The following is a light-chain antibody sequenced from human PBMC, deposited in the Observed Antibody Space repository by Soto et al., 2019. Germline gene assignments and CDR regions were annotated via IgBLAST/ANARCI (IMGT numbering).Light chain of an antibody. V-gene: IGKV3-11*01. CDR1: QSVSSY. CDR2: DAS. Sequence: EIVLTQSPATLSLSPGERATLSCRASQSVSSYLAWYQQKPGQAPRLLIYDASNRATGIPARFSGSASGTDFPLTISSLEPEDFAVYYCQQRSNWPIAFGPGTKVDIK. J-gene: IGKJ3*01. CDR3: QQRSNWPIA.